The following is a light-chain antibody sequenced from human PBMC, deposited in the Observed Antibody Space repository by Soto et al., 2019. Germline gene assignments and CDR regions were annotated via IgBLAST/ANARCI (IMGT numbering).Light chain of an antibody. V-gene: IGLV2-8*01. Sequence: QSVLTQPPSASGSPGQSVAISCTGISSDVGGYNYVSWYQQHPGKAPKLMIYEVNKRPSGVPDRFSGSKSGNTASLTVSGLQAEDEADYYCSSYAGSSNVFGTGTKVTAL. CDR2: EVN. CDR3: SSYAGSSNV. J-gene: IGLJ1*01. CDR1: SSDVGGYNY.